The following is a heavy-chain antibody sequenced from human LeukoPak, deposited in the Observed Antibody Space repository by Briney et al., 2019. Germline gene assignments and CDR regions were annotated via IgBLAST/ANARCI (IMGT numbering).Heavy chain of an antibody. V-gene: IGHV4-59*01. CDR3: ARDPYCSSTRCYVGI. CDR1: GGSISSYY. Sequence: SETLSLTCTVSGGSISSYYWSWIRQPPGKGLERIGYIYYSGSTNYNPSLKSRVTISVDTSKNQFSLKLSSVTAADTAVYYCARDPYCSSTRCYVGIWGQGTLVTVSS. CDR2: IYYSGST. D-gene: IGHD2-2*01. J-gene: IGHJ4*02.